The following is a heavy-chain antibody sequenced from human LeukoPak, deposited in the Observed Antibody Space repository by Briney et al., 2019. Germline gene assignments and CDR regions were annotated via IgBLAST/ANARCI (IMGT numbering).Heavy chain of an antibody. CDR3: AKGLGNWGPGDAFDI. D-gene: IGHD7-27*01. J-gene: IGHJ3*02. Sequence: PGGSLRLSCAASGFTSSSYAMSWVRQAPGKGLEWVSGISGSGGSTYYADSVKGRFTISRDNSKNTLYLQMNSLRAEDTAVYYCAKGLGNWGPGDAFDIWGQGTMVTVSS. CDR1: GFTSSSYA. V-gene: IGHV3-23*01. CDR2: ISGSGGST.